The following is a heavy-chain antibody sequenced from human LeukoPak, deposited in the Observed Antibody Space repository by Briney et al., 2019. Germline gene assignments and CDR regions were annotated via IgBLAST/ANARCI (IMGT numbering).Heavy chain of an antibody. J-gene: IGHJ6*03. CDR1: GFTFSSYA. V-gene: IGHV3-23*01. CDR2: ISGSGGST. D-gene: IGHD5-24*01. CDR3: ARGYGYNSYYYYYMDV. Sequence: GGSLRLSCAASGFTFSSYAMSWVRQAPGKGLEWVSAISGSGGSTYYADSVKGRFTISRDNSKNTLYLQMNSLRAEDTAVYYCARGYGYNSYYYYYMDVWGKGTTVTVSS.